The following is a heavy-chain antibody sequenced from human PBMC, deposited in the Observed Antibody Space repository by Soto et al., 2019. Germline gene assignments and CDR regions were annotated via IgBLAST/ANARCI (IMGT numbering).Heavy chain of an antibody. D-gene: IGHD3-10*01. CDR2: IIPIFGTA. J-gene: IGHJ6*02. V-gene: IGHV1-69*06. Sequence: SVKVSCRASGCTFSSYAISWVRHAPEQGLEWMGGIIPIFGTANYAQKFQGRVTITADKSTSTAYMELSSLSSEDTAVYYCASDYYGPVTTLNYYYYYGMDVWGQGTTVTVS. CDR3: ASDYYGPVTTLNYYYYYGMDV. CDR1: GCTFSSYA.